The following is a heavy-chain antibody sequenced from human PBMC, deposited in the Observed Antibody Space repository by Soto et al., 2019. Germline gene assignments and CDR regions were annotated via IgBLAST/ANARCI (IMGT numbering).Heavy chain of an antibody. V-gene: IGHV4-59*08. CDR1: GGSISSYY. D-gene: IGHD3-10*01. J-gene: IGHJ4*02. CDR3: ARHVGSGSYKYYFDY. Sequence: SETLSLTCTVSGGSISSYYWSWIRQPPGKGLEWIGYIYYSGSTNYNPSLKSRVTTSVDTSKNQFSLKLSSVTAADTAVYYCARHVGSGSYKYYFDYWGQGTLVTVSS. CDR2: IYYSGST.